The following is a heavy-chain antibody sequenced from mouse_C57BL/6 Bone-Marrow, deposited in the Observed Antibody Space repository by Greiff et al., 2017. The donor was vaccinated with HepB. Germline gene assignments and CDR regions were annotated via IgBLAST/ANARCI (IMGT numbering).Heavy chain of an antibody. V-gene: IGHV1-69*01. Sequence: QVHVKQPGAELVMPGASVKLSCKASGYTFTSYWMHWVKQRPGQGLEWIGEIDPSDSYTNYNQKFKGKSTLTVDKSSSTAYMQLSSLTSEDSAVYYCARERGYYYGSPYYFDYWGQGTTLTVSS. CDR2: IDPSDSYT. CDR3: ARERGYYYGSPYYFDY. J-gene: IGHJ2*01. D-gene: IGHD1-1*01. CDR1: GYTFTSYW.